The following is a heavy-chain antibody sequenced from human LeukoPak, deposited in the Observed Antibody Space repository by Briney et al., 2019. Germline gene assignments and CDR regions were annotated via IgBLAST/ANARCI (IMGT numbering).Heavy chain of an antibody. CDR1: GFTFSSYS. J-gene: IGHJ5*02. V-gene: IGHV3-21*01. CDR2: ISSSSSYI. Sequence: GGSLRLSCAASGFTFSSYSMNWVRQAPGKGLEWVSSISSSSSYIYYADSVKGRFTISRDNAKNSLYLQMNSLRAEDTAVYYCARDGIVVVVAATLWFDHWGQGTLVTVSS. D-gene: IGHD2-15*01. CDR3: ARDGIVVVVAATLWFDH.